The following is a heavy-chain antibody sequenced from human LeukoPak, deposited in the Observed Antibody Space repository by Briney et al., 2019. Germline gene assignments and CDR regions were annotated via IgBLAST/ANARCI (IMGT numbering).Heavy chain of an antibody. D-gene: IGHD2-2*01. J-gene: IGHJ4*02. CDR3: ARSPPRVPAATYYFDY. CDR2: IIPIFGTA. CDR1: GGTFSSYA. V-gene: IGHV1-69*05. Sequence: GASVKVSCKASGGTFSSYAISWVRQAPGQGLEWMGGIIPIFGTANYAQKFQGRVTITTDESTSTAYMELSSLRSEDTAVYYCARSPPRVPAATYYFDYWGQGNLVTVSS.